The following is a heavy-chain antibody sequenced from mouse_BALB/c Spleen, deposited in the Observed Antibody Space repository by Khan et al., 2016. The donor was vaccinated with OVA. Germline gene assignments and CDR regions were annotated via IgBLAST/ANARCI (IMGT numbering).Heavy chain of an antibody. V-gene: IGHV9-3-1*01. CDR2: INTYTGEP. D-gene: IGHD2-2*01. J-gene: IGHJ1*01. CDR1: GYTFTNYG. Sequence: QTQLVQSGPELKKPGETVKISCKASGYTFTNYGMNWVKQPPGKGLKWMGWINTYTGEPTYVDDFKGRFAFSLETSASTAYLQINNLKNEDTATYFCARGYWYFDVWGAGTTVTVSS. CDR3: ARGYWYFDV.